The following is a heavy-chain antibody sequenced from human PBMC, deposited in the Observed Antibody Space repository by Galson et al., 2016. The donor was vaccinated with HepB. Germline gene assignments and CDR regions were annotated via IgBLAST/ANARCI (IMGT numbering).Heavy chain of an antibody. D-gene: IGHD1-7*01. J-gene: IGHJ4*02. Sequence: SLRLSCAASSFTFSNYYMSWIRQAPGKGLEWVAYITGGXKTIFYADSVKGRFTISRDNAKSSLYLQMNRLRDEDTAMYYCAVEDWNYSLDWGRGTLVTVSS. CDR2: ITGGXKTI. V-gene: IGHV3-11*01. CDR3: AVEDWNYSLD. CDR1: SFTFSNYY.